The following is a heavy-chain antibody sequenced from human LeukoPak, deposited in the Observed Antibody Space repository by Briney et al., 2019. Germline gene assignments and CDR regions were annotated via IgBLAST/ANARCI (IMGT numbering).Heavy chain of an antibody. CDR1: GYSFTGYH. CDR3: AREFSSKLEWLAYVTGDDAFDV. J-gene: IGHJ3*01. CDR2: VNPKTGGT. D-gene: IGHD3-3*01. V-gene: IGHV1-2*02. Sequence: GSSVKVSCKAFGYSFTGYHLHWVRQAPRQGLEWMGWVNPKTGGTNYVRKFQGRVNMTRDTSINTVNMELSRLTSDDTAVYYCAREFSSKLEWLAYVTGDDAFDVWGQGTMITVS.